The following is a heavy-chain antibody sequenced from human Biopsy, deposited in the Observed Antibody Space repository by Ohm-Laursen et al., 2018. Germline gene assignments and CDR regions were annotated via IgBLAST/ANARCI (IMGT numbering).Heavy chain of an antibody. CDR2: MTPTT. J-gene: IGHJ4*02. CDR1: GGSFSTYA. V-gene: IGHV1-69*05. CDR3: ARRDSLDY. Sequence: SSVKVPCKASGGSFSTYAVSWVRQAPGQGLEWMGVMTPTTTYAQKFQGRLTITRDTSTSTVYMELSSLRSEDTAVYYCARRDSLDYWGQGTLVTVSS.